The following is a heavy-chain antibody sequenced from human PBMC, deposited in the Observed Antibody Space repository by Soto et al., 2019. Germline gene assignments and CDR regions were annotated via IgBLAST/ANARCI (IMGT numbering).Heavy chain of an antibody. CDR2: INAGNGKT. Sequence: ASVKVSCKASGYTFTTYAMHWVRQAPGQRLEWMGWINAGNGKTKYSQKFQGRVTITRDTSATTAYMELSSLRSEDTAVYFCARNNLDYTKTGGDWFDPWGPGALVTVSS. CDR1: GYTFTTYA. CDR3: ARNNLDYTKTGGDWFDP. J-gene: IGHJ5*02. V-gene: IGHV1-3*01. D-gene: IGHD4-4*01.